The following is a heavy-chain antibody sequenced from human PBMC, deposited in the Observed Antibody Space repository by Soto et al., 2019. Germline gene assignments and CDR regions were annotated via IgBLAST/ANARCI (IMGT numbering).Heavy chain of an antibody. CDR1: GFAFSNYA. V-gene: IGHV3-23*01. J-gene: IGHJ5*02. Sequence: EVQLLESGGGLVQPGGSLTLSCAASGFAFSNYAMSWVRQAPGKELEWVSTIGGGGGNIHYADSVQGRFTISRDNSKSTLYLQMDSLRADDTALYYCAKRAYFDHTIWFDPWGLGTLATVSS. D-gene: IGHD3-22*01. CDR3: AKRAYFDHTIWFDP. CDR2: IGGGGGNI.